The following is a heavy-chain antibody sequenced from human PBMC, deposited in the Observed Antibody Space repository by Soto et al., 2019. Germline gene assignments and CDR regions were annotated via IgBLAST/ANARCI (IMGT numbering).Heavy chain of an antibody. CDR3: ARHYYDSSGYYTPSDP. Sequence: ASVKVSCKASGYTFTSYGISWVRQAPGQGLEWMGWISAYNGNTNYAQKLQGRVTMTTDTSTSTAYMELRGLRSDDTAVYYCARHYYDSSGYYTPSDPWGQGTLVTVSS. V-gene: IGHV1-18*04. J-gene: IGHJ5*02. D-gene: IGHD3-22*01. CDR2: ISAYNGNT. CDR1: GYTFTSYG.